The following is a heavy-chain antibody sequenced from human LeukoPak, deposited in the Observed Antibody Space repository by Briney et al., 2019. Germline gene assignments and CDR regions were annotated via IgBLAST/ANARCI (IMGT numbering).Heavy chain of an antibody. CDR3: ARDMYSSGWYVD. Sequence: SETLSLTCTVSGGSISNYYWSWIRQPPGKGLEWIGYIYYSGSSTSNPSLKSRVTMSVDTSSNQFSLKLSSVTAADTAVYYCARDMYSSGWYVDWGQGTLVTASS. J-gene: IGHJ4*02. V-gene: IGHV4-59*12. D-gene: IGHD6-19*01. CDR2: IYYSGSS. CDR1: GGSISNYY.